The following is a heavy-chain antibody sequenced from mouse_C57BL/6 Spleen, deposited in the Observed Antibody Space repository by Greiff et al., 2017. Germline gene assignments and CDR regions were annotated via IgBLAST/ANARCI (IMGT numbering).Heavy chain of an antibody. CDR1: GFNIKNTY. V-gene: IGHV14-3*01. D-gene: IGHD2-4*01. CDR2: IDPANGNT. J-gene: IGHJ1*03. CDR3: AIPYDYDWYFDV. Sequence: EVKLVESVAELVRPGASVKLSCTASGFNIKNTYMHWVKQRPEQGLEWIGRIDPANGNTKYAPKFQGKATITADTSSNTAYLQLSSLTSEDTAIYYCAIPYDYDWYFDVWGTGTTVTVSS.